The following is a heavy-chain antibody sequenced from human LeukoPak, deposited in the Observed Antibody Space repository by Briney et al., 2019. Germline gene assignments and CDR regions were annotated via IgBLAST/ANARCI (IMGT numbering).Heavy chain of an antibody. V-gene: IGHV3-23*01. D-gene: IGHD4-17*01. J-gene: IGHJ5*02. CDR1: GFTFSSYA. Sequence: GGSLRLSCAASGFTFSSYAMSWVRQAPGKGLEWVSAISGSGGSTYYADSVKGRFTISRDNSKNTLYPQMNSLRAEDTAVYYCARGLRSPFDPWGQGTLVTVSS. CDR3: ARGLRSPFDP. CDR2: ISGSGGST.